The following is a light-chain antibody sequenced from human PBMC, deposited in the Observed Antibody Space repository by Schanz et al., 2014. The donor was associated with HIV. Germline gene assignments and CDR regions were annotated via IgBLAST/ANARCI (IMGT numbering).Light chain of an antibody. J-gene: IGKJ2*01. Sequence: DIQMTQSPSTLSASVGDRVTITCRASQSISSWLAWYQQKPGKAPKLLIYKASNLESGVPSRFSGSGSGTEFTLTISSLQPDDFATYYCLQDHTYPRTFGQGTKLELK. V-gene: IGKV1-5*03. CDR3: LQDHTYPRT. CDR1: QSISSW. CDR2: KAS.